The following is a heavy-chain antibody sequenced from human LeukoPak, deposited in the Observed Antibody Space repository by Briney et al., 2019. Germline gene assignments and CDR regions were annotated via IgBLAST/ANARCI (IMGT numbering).Heavy chain of an antibody. V-gene: IGHV3-48*04. CDR3: ARVQIVVVVAARSPLGMDV. Sequence: GGSLRLSCAASGFTFSSYSMNWVRQAPGKGLEWVSYISSSSSTIYYADSVKGRFTISRDNAKNSLYLQMNSLRAEDTAVYYCARVQIVVVVAARSPLGMDVWGQGTTVTVSS. J-gene: IGHJ6*02. CDR1: GFTFSSYS. D-gene: IGHD2-15*01. CDR2: ISSSSSTI.